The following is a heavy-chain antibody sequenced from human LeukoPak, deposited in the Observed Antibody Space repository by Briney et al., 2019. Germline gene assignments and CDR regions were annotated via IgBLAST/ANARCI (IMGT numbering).Heavy chain of an antibody. CDR3: ARGCTCGY. J-gene: IGHJ4*02. CDR2: IKEDGSEK. Sequence: PGGSLRLSCSASGFTFSTYWMSWVRQAPGKGLEWVANIKEDGSEKNYADSVKGRFTISRDNAKNSLYLQMNSLRAEDTAVYYCARGCTCGYWGQGTLVIVSS. V-gene: IGHV3-7*04. CDR1: GFTFSTYW. D-gene: IGHD2-21*01.